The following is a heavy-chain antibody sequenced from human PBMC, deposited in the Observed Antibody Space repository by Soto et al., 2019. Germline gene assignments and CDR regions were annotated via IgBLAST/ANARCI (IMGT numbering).Heavy chain of an antibody. CDR2: IRSKANSYAT. V-gene: IGHV3-73*01. J-gene: IGHJ4*02. Sequence: SLRLSCAASGFSFSASAMHWVRQASGKGLEWVGRIRSKANSYATAYAASVKGRFTISRDDSKNTAYLQMNSLKTEDTAVYYCTRLAGVTTVTAAIDYWGQGTLVTVSS. D-gene: IGHD4-17*01. CDR1: GFSFSASA. CDR3: TRLAGVTTVTAAIDY.